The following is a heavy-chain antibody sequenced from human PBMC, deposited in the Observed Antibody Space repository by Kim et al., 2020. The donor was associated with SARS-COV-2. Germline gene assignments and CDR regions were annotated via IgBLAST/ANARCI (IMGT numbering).Heavy chain of an antibody. J-gene: IGHJ6*02. CDR1: GGSISSYY. CDR2: IYYSGST. D-gene: IGHD2-15*01. Sequence: SETLSLTCTVSGGSISSYYWSWIRQPPGKGLEWIGYIYYSGSTNYNPSLKSRVTISVDTSKNQFSLKLSSVTAADTAVYYCARDYLLGYYYGMDVWGQGTTVTVSS. V-gene: IGHV4-59*13. CDR3: ARDYLLGYYYGMDV.